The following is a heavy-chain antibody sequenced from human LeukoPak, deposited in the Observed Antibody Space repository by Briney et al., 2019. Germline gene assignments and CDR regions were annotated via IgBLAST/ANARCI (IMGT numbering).Heavy chain of an antibody. V-gene: IGHV3-30*03. CDR1: GFTFSSYG. CDR2: ISYDGSNK. J-gene: IGHJ4*02. D-gene: IGHD6-19*01. CDR3: ASSGWYMFFDY. Sequence: QPGRSLRLSCAASGFTFSSYGMHWVRQAPGKGLEWEAVISYDGSNKYYADSVKGRFTISRDNSKNTLYLQMNSLRAEDTAVYYCASSGWYMFFDYWGQGTLVTVSS.